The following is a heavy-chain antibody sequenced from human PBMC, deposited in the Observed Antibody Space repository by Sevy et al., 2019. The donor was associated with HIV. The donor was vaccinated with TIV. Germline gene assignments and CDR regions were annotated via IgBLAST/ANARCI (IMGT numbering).Heavy chain of an antibody. CDR3: AKGIGYSNGWYSWFDS. CDR1: GFTFDDYA. Sequence: GGSLRLSCVASGFTFDDYAMHWVRQAPGKGPEWVSGNSWNSGSIGYAESVKGRFTISRDNAKNSLYLQMNSLRVEDTALYYCAKGIGYSNGWYSWFDSWGQGTLVTVSS. V-gene: IGHV3-9*01. D-gene: IGHD6-19*01. J-gene: IGHJ5*01. CDR2: NSWNSGSI.